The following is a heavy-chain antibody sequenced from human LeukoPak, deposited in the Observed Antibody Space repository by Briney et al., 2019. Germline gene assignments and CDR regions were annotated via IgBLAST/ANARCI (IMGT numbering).Heavy chain of an antibody. J-gene: IGHJ6*02. Sequence: GGSLRLSCAASGFTVSSNYMSWVRQAPGKGLEWVSVIYSGGSTYYADSVKGRFTISRDNSKNTLSLQMNSLRAEDTAVYYCARDTSRIYYYYGMDVWGQGTTVTASS. CDR1: GFTVSSNY. CDR3: ARDTSRIYYYYGMDV. CDR2: IYSGGST. V-gene: IGHV3-66*01.